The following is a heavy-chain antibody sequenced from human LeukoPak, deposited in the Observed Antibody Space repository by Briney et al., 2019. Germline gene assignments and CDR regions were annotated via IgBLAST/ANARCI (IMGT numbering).Heavy chain of an antibody. CDR3: AKHSGSYPYRAFDI. CDR2: ISGSGGSA. D-gene: IGHD1-26*01. CDR1: GFTFSSHA. J-gene: IGHJ3*02. Sequence: GGSLRLSCAASGFTFSSHAMSWVRQAPGKGLEWVSAISGSGGSAYYADSVKGRFTISRDNSKNTLYLQMNSLRAEDTAVYYCAKHSGSYPYRAFDIWGQGTMVTVSS. V-gene: IGHV3-23*01.